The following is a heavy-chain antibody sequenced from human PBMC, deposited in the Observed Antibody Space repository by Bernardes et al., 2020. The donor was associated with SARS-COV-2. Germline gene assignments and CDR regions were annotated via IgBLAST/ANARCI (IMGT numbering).Heavy chain of an antibody. CDR3: ARVYYDFWSGYYGYYYYGMDV. D-gene: IGHD3-3*01. CDR1: GYTFTSYG. V-gene: IGHV1-18*01. Sequence: SVKVSCKASGYTFTSYGISWVRQAPGQGLEWMGWISAYNGNTNYAQKLQGRVTMTTDTSTSTAYMELRSLRSDDTAVYYCARVYYDFWSGYYGYYYYGMDVWGQGTTVTVSS. CDR2: ISAYNGNT. J-gene: IGHJ6*02.